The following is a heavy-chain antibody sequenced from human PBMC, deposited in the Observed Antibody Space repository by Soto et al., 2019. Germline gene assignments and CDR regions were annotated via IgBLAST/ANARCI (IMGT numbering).Heavy chain of an antibody. CDR3: ARVPPWGNSAGDYYIQHYDS. CDR1: GFTFTSYA. Sequence: ASVKVSCKSSGFTFTSYAIHWLRQAPGQRPQWMGWINGGSGNTEYSQDFQGRVTFTRDTFATAAYLELSSLRSEDTAVYYCARVPPWGNSAGDYYIQHYDSWGQGTPVTVSS. D-gene: IGHD3-10*01. V-gene: IGHV1-3*01. J-gene: IGHJ4*02. CDR2: INGGSGNT.